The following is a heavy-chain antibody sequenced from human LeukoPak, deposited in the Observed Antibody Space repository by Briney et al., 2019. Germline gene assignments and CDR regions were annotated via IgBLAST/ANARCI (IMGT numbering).Heavy chain of an antibody. CDR3: ARGSREDIYYYYYMDV. J-gene: IGHJ6*03. D-gene: IGHD2-15*01. CDR2: ISSSSSTI. V-gene: IGHV3-48*01. CDR1: GFIFSPYS. Sequence: PSGGSLRLSCAASGFIFSPYSINWVRQAPGKGLEWVSYISSSSSTIYYADSVKGRFTISRDNAKNSLYLQMNSLRAEDTAVYYCARGSREDIYYYYYMDVWGKGTTVTVSS.